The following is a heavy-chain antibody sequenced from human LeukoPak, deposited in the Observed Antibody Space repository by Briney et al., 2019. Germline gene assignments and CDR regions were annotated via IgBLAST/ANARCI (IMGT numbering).Heavy chain of an antibody. V-gene: IGHV4-39*07. CDR2: IYYSGST. D-gene: IGHD6-13*01. Sequence: SETLSLTCTVSGGSISSSSYYWGWIRQPPGKGLEWIGSIYYSGSTYYNPSLKSRVTISVDTSKNQFSLKLSSVTAADTAVYYCARDQGSSSWYRKLYYYYYYMDVWGKGTTVTVSS. CDR3: ARDQGSSSWYRKLYYYYYYMDV. J-gene: IGHJ6*03. CDR1: GGSISSSSYY.